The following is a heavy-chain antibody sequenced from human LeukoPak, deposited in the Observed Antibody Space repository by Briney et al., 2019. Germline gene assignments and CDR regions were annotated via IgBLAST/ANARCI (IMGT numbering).Heavy chain of an antibody. Sequence: PGGSLRLSCAASGFTFDDYGMSWVRQAPGKGLEWVSGINWNGGGTGYADSVKGRFTISRDNAKNSLYLQMNSLRAEDTALYYCAKSDTAMVEGGFDYWGQGTLVTVSS. V-gene: IGHV3-20*04. D-gene: IGHD5-18*01. J-gene: IGHJ4*02. CDR2: INWNGGGT. CDR3: AKSDTAMVEGGFDY. CDR1: GFTFDDYG.